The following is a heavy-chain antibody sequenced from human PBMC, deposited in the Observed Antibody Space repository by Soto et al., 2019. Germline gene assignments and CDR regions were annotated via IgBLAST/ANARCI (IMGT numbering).Heavy chain of an antibody. J-gene: IGHJ6*02. Sequence: EVQLVESGGGLVQPGGSLRLSCVDSGFTFSSYWMSWVRQAPVKGLEWVGNIKQDGSEENYVDSLKGRFTNSRDNAKNSMYLQMNSLRAEDTAVYYCARIAATGRGWDVWGQGTTVVVSS. CDR1: GFTFSSYW. CDR2: IKQDGSEE. V-gene: IGHV3-7*01. D-gene: IGHD6-13*01. CDR3: ARIAATGRGWDV.